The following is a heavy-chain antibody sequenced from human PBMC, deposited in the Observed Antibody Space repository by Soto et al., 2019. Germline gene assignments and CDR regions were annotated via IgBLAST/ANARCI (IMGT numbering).Heavy chain of an antibody. Sequence: TLSLTCTVSGGSISSGGSYWSWIRQHPGKGLEWIGYIYYSGSTYYNPSLKRRVTISVDTSKNQFSLKLSSVTAADTAVYYCARWVWDSSGPGGYYYYGLDVWGQGTTVTVSS. CDR2: IYYSGST. V-gene: IGHV4-31*03. CDR1: GGSISSGGSY. D-gene: IGHD3-22*01. J-gene: IGHJ6*02. CDR3: ARWVWDSSGPGGYYYYGLDV.